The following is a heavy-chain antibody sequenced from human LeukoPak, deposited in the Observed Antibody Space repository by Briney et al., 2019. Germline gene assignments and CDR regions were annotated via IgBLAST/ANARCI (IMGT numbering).Heavy chain of an antibody. CDR2: IIPNFGTA. J-gene: IGHJ3*02. Sequence: GASVKVSCKASGGTFSSYAISWVRQAPGQGLEWMGGIIPNFGTANYAQKFQGRVTITADESTSTAYMELSSLRSEDTAVYYCARDLPYDYYDSSGYYSRRAFDIWGQGTMVTVSS. D-gene: IGHD3-22*01. V-gene: IGHV1-69*13. CDR3: ARDLPYDYYDSSGYYSRRAFDI. CDR1: GGTFSSYA.